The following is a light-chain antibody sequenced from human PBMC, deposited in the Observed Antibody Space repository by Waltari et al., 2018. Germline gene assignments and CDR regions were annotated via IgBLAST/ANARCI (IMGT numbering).Light chain of an antibody. Sequence: DVVMTQSPLSLPVSLGQPASISCRSSQSLVHTDGHTYLNWFQQRPGQSPRRLIYKVSNRDSGVPDRFSGSGSDTAFTLKISRVEAEDVGICYCMQATNWPLTFGQGTKVEIQ. J-gene: IGKJ1*01. CDR3: MQATNWPLT. V-gene: IGKV2-30*02. CDR2: KVS. CDR1: QSLVHTDGHTY.